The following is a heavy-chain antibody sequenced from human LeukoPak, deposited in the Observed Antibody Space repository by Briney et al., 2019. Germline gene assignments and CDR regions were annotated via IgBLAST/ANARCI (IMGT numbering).Heavy chain of an antibody. CDR3: ARDLGRTYSSSWPDY. CDR1: GFIFSSYW. V-gene: IGHV3-7*01. Sequence: GGSLRLSCVASGFIFSSYWMSWVRQAPGKGLEWVANIKQDGSEKYYVDSVKGRFTISRDNAKNSLYLQMNSLRAEDTAVYYCARDLGRTYSSSWPDYWGQGTLVTVSS. D-gene: IGHD6-13*01. CDR2: IKQDGSEK. J-gene: IGHJ4*02.